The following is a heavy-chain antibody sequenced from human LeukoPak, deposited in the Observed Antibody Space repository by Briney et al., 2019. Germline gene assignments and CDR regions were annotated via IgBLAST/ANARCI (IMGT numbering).Heavy chain of an antibody. CDR1: GFTFSSYW. CDR2: IKQDGSEK. D-gene: IGHD2-15*01. V-gene: IGHV3-7*01. Sequence: GGSLRLSCAASGFTFSSYWMSWVRQAPGKGLEWVANIKQDGSEKYYVDSVKGRFTISRDNSKNTLYLQMNSLRAEDTAVYYCAREARGGNFDYWGQGTLVTVSS. CDR3: AREARGGNFDY. J-gene: IGHJ4*02.